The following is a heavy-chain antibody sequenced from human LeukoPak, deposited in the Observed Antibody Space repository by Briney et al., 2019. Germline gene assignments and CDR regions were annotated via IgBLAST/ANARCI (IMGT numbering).Heavy chain of an antibody. Sequence: GGSLRLSCAASGSTFSDYYMSWIRQAPGKGLEWVSYISSSSSYTNYADSVKGRFTISRDNAKTSLYLQMNSLRAEDTAVYYCARAVYSGYDLDYWGQGTLVTVSS. V-gene: IGHV3-11*05. J-gene: IGHJ4*02. CDR1: GSTFSDYY. CDR3: ARAVYSGYDLDY. D-gene: IGHD5-12*01. CDR2: ISSSSSYT.